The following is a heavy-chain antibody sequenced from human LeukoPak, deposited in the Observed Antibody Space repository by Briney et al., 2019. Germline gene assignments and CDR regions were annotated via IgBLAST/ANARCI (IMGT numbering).Heavy chain of an antibody. J-gene: IGHJ4*02. CDR3: ARASMVRGVQYYFDY. CDR1: GGSISSYY. D-gene: IGHD3-10*01. V-gene: IGHV4-59*01. Sequence: SETLSLTCTVSGGSISSYYWSWIRQPPGKGLEWIGYIYYSGSTNYNPSLKSRVTISVDTSKNQFSLKLSSVTAADTAVYYCARASMVRGVQYYFDYWGQGTLVTVSS. CDR2: IYYSGST.